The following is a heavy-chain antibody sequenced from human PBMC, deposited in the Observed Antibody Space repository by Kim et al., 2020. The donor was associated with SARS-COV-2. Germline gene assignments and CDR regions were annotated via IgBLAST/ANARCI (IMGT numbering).Heavy chain of an antibody. V-gene: IGHV4-34*01. CDR1: GGSFSGYY. CDR3: ARGRDSMITFGGVNVFDY. D-gene: IGHD3-16*02. Sequence: SETLSLTCAVYGGSFSGYYWSWIRQPPGKGLEWIGEINHSGSTNYNPSLKSRVTISVDTSKNKFSLQLSSVTAADTAVYYCARGRDSMITFGGVNVFDY. J-gene: IGHJ4*01. CDR2: INHSGST.